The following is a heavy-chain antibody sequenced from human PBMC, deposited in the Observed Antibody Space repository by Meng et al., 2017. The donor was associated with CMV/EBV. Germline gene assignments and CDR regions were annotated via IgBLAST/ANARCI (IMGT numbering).Heavy chain of an antibody. V-gene: IGHV3-11*01. D-gene: IGHD2-2*02. CDR3: ARDIPLARASAAIAPRKIYYGMDV. Sequence: GESLKISCAASGFTFSDYYMSWIRQAPGKGLEWVSYISSSGSTIYYADSVKSRFTISRDNAKNSLYLQMNSLRAEDTAVYYCARDIPLARASAAIAPRKIYYGMDVWGQGTAVTVSS. CDR1: GFTFSDYY. J-gene: IGHJ6*02. CDR2: ISSSGSTI.